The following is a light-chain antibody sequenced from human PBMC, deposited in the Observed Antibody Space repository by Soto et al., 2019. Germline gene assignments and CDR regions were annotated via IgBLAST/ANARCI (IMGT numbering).Light chain of an antibody. CDR3: QQSYRTPT. V-gene: IGKV1-39*01. J-gene: IGKJ5*01. CDR2: GAS. CDR1: PSISSY. Sequence: DIQMTQSPSSLAAPVGDTVTITCRARPSISSYLNWYQQKPGRAPKLLIYGASTLQSGVPSRFSGSGSGTDYTLTISSLQPEDFATYYCQQSYRTPTFGQGTRLGIK.